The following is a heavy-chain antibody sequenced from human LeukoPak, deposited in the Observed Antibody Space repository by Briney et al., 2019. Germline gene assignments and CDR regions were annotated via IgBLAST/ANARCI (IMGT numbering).Heavy chain of an antibody. CDR2: ILPIFGTT. CDR1: GGTFSSYG. J-gene: IGHJ5*02. Sequence: ASVKVSYKASGGTFSSYGISWVRQAPGQGLEWMGGILPIFGTTNYAQKFQGRVTITADKSTSTAYMELSSLRSEDTAVYYCARGRPTTTIAAAGVNWFDPWGQGTLVTVSS. D-gene: IGHD6-13*01. CDR3: ARGRPTTTIAAAGVNWFDP. V-gene: IGHV1-69*06.